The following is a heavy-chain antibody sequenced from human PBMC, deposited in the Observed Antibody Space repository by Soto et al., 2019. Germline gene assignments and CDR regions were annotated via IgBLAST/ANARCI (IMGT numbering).Heavy chain of an antibody. CDR1: GYTFTSYG. CDR2: ISAYNGNT. J-gene: IGHJ5*02. Sequence: ASVKVSCKASGYTFTSYGISWVRQAPGQGLEWMVWISAYNGNTNYAQKLQGRVTMTTDTSTSTAYMELRSLRSDDTAVYYCAASGYYYDSSGLGNWFDPWGQGTLVTVSS. V-gene: IGHV1-18*01. CDR3: AASGYYYDSSGLGNWFDP. D-gene: IGHD3-22*01.